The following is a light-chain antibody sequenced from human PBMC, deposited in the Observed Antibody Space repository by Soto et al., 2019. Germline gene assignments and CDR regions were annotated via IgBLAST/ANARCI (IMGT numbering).Light chain of an antibody. CDR1: QSVSSY. CDR2: DAS. CDR3: QQRSNWPRT. Sequence: EIVLTQSPATLSLSPGERATLSCGASQSVSSYLALYQQKPGQAPRLLIYDASNRATGIPARFSGSGSGTDFTLTISSLEPEDFAVYYCQQRSNWPRTFGQGTKVDIK. V-gene: IGKV3-11*01. J-gene: IGKJ1*01.